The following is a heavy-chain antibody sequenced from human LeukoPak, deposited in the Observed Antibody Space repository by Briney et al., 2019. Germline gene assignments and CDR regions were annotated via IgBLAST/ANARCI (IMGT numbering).Heavy chain of an antibody. J-gene: IGHJ4*02. CDR2: ISAYNGNT. V-gene: IGHV1-18*01. CDR1: GYTFTSYG. D-gene: IGHD6-13*01. CDR3: ARIIAAAGTIDY. Sequence: ASAMISCKASGYTFTSYGISWVRQAPGQGLEWMGWISAYNGNTNYAQKLQGEVTMTTDTSTSTAYMELRSLRSDDTAVYYCARIIAAAGTIDYWGQRTMVTVSS.